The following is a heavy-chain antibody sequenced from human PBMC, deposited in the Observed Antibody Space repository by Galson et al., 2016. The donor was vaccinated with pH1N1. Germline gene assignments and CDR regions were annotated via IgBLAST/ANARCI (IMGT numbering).Heavy chain of an antibody. D-gene: IGHD6-19*01. CDR3: VSPKTAHIPLAGLFHH. CDR2: VSGSGIST. Sequence: SLRLSCATSGFTSSSYGMSWVRQAPGKGLEWVSAVSGSGISTYFADSVECRFTISRDNSKSTLFLHMNSLSAEDTAIYYCVSPKTAHIPLAGLFHHWGQGALVTVSS. J-gene: IGHJ4*02. V-gene: IGHV3-23*01. CDR1: GFTSSSYG.